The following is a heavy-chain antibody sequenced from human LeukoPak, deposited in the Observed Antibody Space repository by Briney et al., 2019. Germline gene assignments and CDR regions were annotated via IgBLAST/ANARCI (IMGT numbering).Heavy chain of an antibody. V-gene: IGHV1-69*05. Sequence: ASVKVSCKASGGTFSSYAISWVRQAPGQGLEWMGGIIPIFGTANYAQKFQGRVTITTDESTSTAYMELSSLRSEDTAVYYCASSYGGNSARYWGQGTLVTVSS. D-gene: IGHD4-23*01. J-gene: IGHJ4*02. CDR2: IIPIFGTA. CDR3: ASSYGGNSARY. CDR1: GGTFSSYA.